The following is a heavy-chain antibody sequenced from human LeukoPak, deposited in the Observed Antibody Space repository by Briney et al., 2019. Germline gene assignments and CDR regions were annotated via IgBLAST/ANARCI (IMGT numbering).Heavy chain of an antibody. CDR1: GGSISSGSYY. CDR2: IYTSGST. J-gene: IGHJ5*02. V-gene: IGHV4-61*02. CDR3: ARVGRFCGFDT. D-gene: IGHD2-15*01. Sequence: PSETLSLTCTVSGGSISSGSYYWSWIRQPAGKGLEWIGRIYTSGSTNYNPSLKSRVTISVDTSKNQFSLKLSSVTAADTAVYSCARVGRFCGFDTWGQGTLVTVSS.